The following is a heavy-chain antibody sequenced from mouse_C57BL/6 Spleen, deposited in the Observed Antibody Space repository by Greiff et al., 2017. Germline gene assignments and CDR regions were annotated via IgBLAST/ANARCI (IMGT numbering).Heavy chain of an antibody. V-gene: IGHV1-82*01. D-gene: IGHD1-1*01. CDR2: IYPGDGDT. CDR3: AHYGSSAFAY. CDR1: GYAFSSSW. Sequence: VQLQESGPELVKPGASVKISCKASGYAFSSSWMNWVKQRPGKGLEWIGRIYPGDGDTNYTGKFQGKATLTADKSSSTAYMQLSSLTSEDSAVYFCAHYGSSAFAYWGQGTLVTVSA. J-gene: IGHJ3*01.